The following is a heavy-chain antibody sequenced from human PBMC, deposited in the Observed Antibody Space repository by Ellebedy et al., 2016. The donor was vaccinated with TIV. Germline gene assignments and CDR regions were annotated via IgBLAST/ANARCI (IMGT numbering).Heavy chain of an antibody. CDR2: IYLGDSDT. Sequence: GESLKISCKGSGYNFSNSWIGWVRQMPGKGLEWMGIIYLGDSDTKYSPSFQGQVTISADKSINTAYLQWSSLKASDTAMYYCARSPDGYEDYWGQGTLVTVSS. D-gene: IGHD5-24*01. CDR1: GYNFSNSW. V-gene: IGHV5-51*01. J-gene: IGHJ4*02. CDR3: ARSPDGYEDY.